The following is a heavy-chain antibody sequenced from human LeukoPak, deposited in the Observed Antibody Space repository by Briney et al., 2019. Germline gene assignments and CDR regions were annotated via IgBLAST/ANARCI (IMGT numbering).Heavy chain of an antibody. V-gene: IGHV1-46*03. CDR3: ARVLQDGYSSGWTFDY. CDR1: GYTFTSYY. J-gene: IGHJ4*02. CDR2: INPSGGST. Sequence: ASVKVSCKASGYTFTSYYMHWVRQAPGQGLEWMGIINPSGGSTSYAQKFQGRVTMTRDTSTSTVYMKLSSLRSEDTAGYYCARVLQDGYSSGWTFDYWGQGTLVTVSS. D-gene: IGHD6-19*01.